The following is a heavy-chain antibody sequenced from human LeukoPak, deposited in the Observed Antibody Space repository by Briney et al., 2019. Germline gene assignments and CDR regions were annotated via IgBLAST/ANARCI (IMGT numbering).Heavy chain of an antibody. CDR3: ARDPGLRYFDWLLYAPVAFDY. CDR2: IFPSGGEI. CDR1: GFTFSTFA. J-gene: IGHJ4*02. V-gene: IGHV3-23*01. Sequence: PGGSLRLSCEASGFTFSTFAMIWVRQPPGKGLEWVSSIFPSGGEIHYADSVRGRFTISRDNSKSTLSLQMNSLRAEDTAVYYCARDPGLRYFDWLLYAPVAFDYWGQGTLVTVSS. D-gene: IGHD3-9*01.